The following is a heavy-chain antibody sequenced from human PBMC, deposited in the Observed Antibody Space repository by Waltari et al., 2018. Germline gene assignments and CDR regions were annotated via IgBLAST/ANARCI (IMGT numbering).Heavy chain of an antibody. V-gene: IGHV4-34*01. J-gene: IGHJ4*02. CDR2: INHSGST. D-gene: IGHD3-16*01. CDR3: ARPGYDYVWGSYDY. CDR1: GGSFSGYY. Sequence: QVQLQQWGAGLLKPSETLSLTCAVYGGSFSGYYWSWIRQPPGKGLEWIGEINHSGSTNYNPSLKSRVTISVDTYKNQFSLKLSSVTAADTAVYYCARPGYDYVWGSYDYWGQGTLVTVSS.